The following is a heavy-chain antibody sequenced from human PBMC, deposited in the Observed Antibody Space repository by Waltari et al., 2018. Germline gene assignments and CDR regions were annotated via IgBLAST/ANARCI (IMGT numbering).Heavy chain of an antibody. CDR2: IYYSGST. V-gene: IGHV4-59*11. Sequence: QVQLQESGPGLVKPSETLSLTCTVSGGSISSHYWSWIRQPPGKGLEWIGYIYYSGSTNYNPSLKSRVTISVDMSKNQFSLKLSSVTAADTAVYYCARLGAMPHYYYYMDVWGKGTTVTVSS. CDR1: GGSISSHY. J-gene: IGHJ6*03. CDR3: ARLGAMPHYYYYMDV. D-gene: IGHD2-2*01.